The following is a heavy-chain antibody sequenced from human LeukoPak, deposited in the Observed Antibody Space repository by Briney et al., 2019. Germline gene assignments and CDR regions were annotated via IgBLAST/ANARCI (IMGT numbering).Heavy chain of an antibody. D-gene: IGHD6-19*01. Sequence: GGSLRLSCAAPGFTFSSYGTPWGRQAPGKGLEGGAFIRYDGSNKYYAHSVKGRFTISRNNSKNTLYLKMNSLRPQDTPVIYFAKDAGYSSGWPLFDSWGQGKLFTVSS. J-gene: IGHJ4*02. CDR2: IRYDGSNK. CDR3: AKDAGYSSGWPLFDS. CDR1: GFTFSSYG. V-gene: IGHV3-30*02.